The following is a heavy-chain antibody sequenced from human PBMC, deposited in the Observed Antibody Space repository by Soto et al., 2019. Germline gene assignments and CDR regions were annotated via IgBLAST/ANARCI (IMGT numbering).Heavy chain of an antibody. V-gene: IGHV4-59*01. CDR2: IYYSGST. CDR3: ARESGGYCSGGSCQNWFDP. Sequence: SETLSLTCTVSGGSISSYCWSWIRQPPGKGLEWIGYIYYSGSTNYNPSLKSRVTISVDTSKNQFSLKLSSVTAADTAVYYCARESGGYCSGGSCQNWFDPWAQGTLVTVSS. D-gene: IGHD2-15*01. CDR1: GGSISSYC. J-gene: IGHJ5*02.